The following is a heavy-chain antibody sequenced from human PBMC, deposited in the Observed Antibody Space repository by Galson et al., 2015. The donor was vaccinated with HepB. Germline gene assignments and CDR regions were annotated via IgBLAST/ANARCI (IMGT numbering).Heavy chain of an antibody. CDR1: GFTFSSYA. Sequence: SLRLSCAASGFTFSSYAMHWVRQAPGKGLEWVAVISYDGSNKYYADSVKGRFTISRDNSKNTLYLQMNSLRAEDTAVYYCARPAAAMAAYDAFDIWGQGTMVTVSS. J-gene: IGHJ3*02. CDR3: ARPAAAMAAYDAFDI. V-gene: IGHV3-30-3*01. D-gene: IGHD5-18*01. CDR2: ISYDGSNK.